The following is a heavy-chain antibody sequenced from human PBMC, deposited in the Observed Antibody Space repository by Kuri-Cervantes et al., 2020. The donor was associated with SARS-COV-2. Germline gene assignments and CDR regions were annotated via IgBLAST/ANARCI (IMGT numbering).Heavy chain of an antibody. J-gene: IGHJ4*02. D-gene: IGHD4-11*01. V-gene: IGHV3-11*06. CDR3: ARDRGVYSKFGGADY. CDR1: GFTFSDYY. Sequence: GESLKISCAASGFTFSDYYMSWIRQAPGKGLEWVSYISSSSSYTNYADSVKGRFTISRDNAKNSLYLQMNSLRAEDTAVYYCARDRGVYSKFGGADYWGQGTLVTVSS. CDR2: ISSSSSYT.